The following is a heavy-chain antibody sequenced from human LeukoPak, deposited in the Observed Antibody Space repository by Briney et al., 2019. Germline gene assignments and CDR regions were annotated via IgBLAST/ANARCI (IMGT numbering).Heavy chain of an antibody. CDR3: TTRACHAGGCSSSFYYYYGLRF. V-gene: IGHV1-69*13. D-gene: IGHD3-16*01. J-gene: IGHJ6*02. CDR2: IIPIFGTA. CDR1: GNSISNYA. Sequence: SVKVSCKASGNSISNYAVSWVRQAPGQGFEWMGGIIPIFGTADYAQKFQGRVTITADQSTSTTYMALSSLKSEDTATYYCTTRACHAGGCSSSFYYYYGLRFWGQGTTVSVSS.